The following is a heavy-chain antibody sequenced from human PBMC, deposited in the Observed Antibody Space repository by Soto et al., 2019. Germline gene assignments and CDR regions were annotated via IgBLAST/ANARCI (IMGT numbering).Heavy chain of an antibody. D-gene: IGHD3-10*01. CDR1: GFTFSSYA. Sequence: GGSLRLSCAASGFTFSSYAMHWVRQAPGKGPEWVAVISYDGSNKYYADSVKGRFTISRDNSKNTLYLQMNSLRAEDTAVYYCAREGSYYYGSGSYPFDYWGQGTLVTVSS. J-gene: IGHJ4*02. V-gene: IGHV3-30-3*01. CDR3: AREGSYYYGSGSYPFDY. CDR2: ISYDGSNK.